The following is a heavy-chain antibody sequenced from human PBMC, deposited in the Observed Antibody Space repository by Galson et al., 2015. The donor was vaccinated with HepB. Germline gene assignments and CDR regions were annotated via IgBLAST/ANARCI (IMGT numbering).Heavy chain of an antibody. CDR3: ARERVNWNSGGGYYYYMDV. Sequence: SVKVSCKASGYTFTSYGISWVRQAPGQGLEWMGWISAYNGNTNYAQKLQGRVTMTTDTSTSTAYMELRSLRSDDTAVYYCARERVNWNSGGGYYYYMDVWGKGTTVTVSS. CDR2: ISAYNGNT. J-gene: IGHJ6*03. CDR1: GYTFTSYG. D-gene: IGHD1-7*01. V-gene: IGHV1-18*01.